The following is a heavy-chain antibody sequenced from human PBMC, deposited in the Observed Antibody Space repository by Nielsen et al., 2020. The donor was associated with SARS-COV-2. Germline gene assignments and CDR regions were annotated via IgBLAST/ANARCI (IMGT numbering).Heavy chain of an antibody. CDR3: ANDFGDCGSSTCRPK. V-gene: IGHV3-23*01. Sequence: GESLKISCAASGFTFNTYAMSWIRQAPGKGLEWISAISGGGTNSFYADSVKGRFTISRDNSNHTLYLQLTNLRAEDTAVYYCANDFGDCGSSTCRPKWGQGSRLTVSS. D-gene: IGHD2-2*01. CDR1: GFTFNTYA. J-gene: IGHJ4*02. CDR2: ISGGGTNS.